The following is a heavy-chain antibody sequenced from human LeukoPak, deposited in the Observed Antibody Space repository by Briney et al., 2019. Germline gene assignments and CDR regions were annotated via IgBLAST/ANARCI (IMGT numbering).Heavy chain of an antibody. CDR3: AREHDSSGYYYVDHFDY. V-gene: IGHV3-30*04. D-gene: IGHD3-22*01. CDR2: ISYDGSNK. CDR1: GFTFSSYA. Sequence: GGSLRLSCAASGFTFSSYAMSWVRQAPGKGLEWVAVISYDGSNKYYADSVKGRFTISRDNSKNTLYLQMNSLRAEDTAVYYCAREHDSSGYYYVDHFDYWGQGTLVTVSS. J-gene: IGHJ4*02.